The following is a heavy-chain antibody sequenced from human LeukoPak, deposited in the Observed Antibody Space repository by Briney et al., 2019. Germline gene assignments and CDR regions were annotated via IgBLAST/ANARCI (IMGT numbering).Heavy chain of an antibody. CDR3: ARAPRDSSGYYYYYYYYMDV. CDR1: GGSISSGSYY. V-gene: IGHV4-61*02. J-gene: IGHJ6*03. CDR2: IYTSGST. Sequence: SETLSLTCTVSGGSISSGSYYWSWIRQPAGKGLEWIGRIYTSGSTNYNPSLKSRVTISVDTSKNQFSLKLSSVTAADTAVYYCARAPRDSSGYYYYYYYYMDVWGKGTTVTVSS. D-gene: IGHD3-22*01.